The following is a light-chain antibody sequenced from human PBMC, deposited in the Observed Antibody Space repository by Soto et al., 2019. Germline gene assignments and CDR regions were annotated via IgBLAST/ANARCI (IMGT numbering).Light chain of an antibody. CDR1: SSDVGSYNR. CDR3: NSYTSSSTYV. Sequence: QSVLTQPPSVSGSPGQSVTISCTGTSSDVGSYNRVSWYQQPPGTAPKLMIYEVSNRPSGVPDRFSGSKSGNTASLTISGLQAEDEVDYYCNSYTSSSTYVFGTGTKVTVL. J-gene: IGLJ1*01. CDR2: EVS. V-gene: IGLV2-18*02.